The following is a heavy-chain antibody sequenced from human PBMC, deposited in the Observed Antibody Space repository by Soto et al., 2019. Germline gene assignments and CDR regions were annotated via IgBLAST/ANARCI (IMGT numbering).Heavy chain of an antibody. D-gene: IGHD2-2*01. CDR1: GYTFTSYG. V-gene: IGHV1-18*01. CDR2: ISAYNGNT. CDR3: ARVDIVVVPAAEEAYYYYMDV. J-gene: IGHJ6*03. Sequence: ASVKVSCKASGYTFTSYGISWVRQAPGQGLEWMGWISAYNGNTNYAQKLQGRVTMTTDTSTSTAYMEPRSLRSDDTAVYYCARVDIVVVPAAEEAYYYYMDVWGKGTTVTVSS.